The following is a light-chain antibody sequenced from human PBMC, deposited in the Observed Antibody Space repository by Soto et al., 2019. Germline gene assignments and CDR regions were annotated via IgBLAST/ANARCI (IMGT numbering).Light chain of an antibody. CDR2: GAS. J-gene: IGKJ1*01. V-gene: IGKV3D-7*01. CDR1: QSVSSSY. CDR3: LQDYDYPRT. Sequence: ENLLTQSPSSLSSATEGIATPSCTARQSVSSSYLAWYQQKPGQAPRLLIYGASNRATGIPDRFSGRGSGTDFTLTISSLQPEDFATYYCLQDYDYPRTFGQGTKVDIK.